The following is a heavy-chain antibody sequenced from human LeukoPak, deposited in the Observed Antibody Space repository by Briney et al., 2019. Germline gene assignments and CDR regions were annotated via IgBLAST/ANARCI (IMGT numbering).Heavy chain of an antibody. D-gene: IGHD6-13*01. Sequence: GGSLRLSCAASGFTFSSYWMSWVRQAPGKGLEWVANIKQDGSEKYYVDSVKGRFTISRDNAKNSLYLQMNSLRAEDTAVYYCARARYSSSWGITSYYFDYWGQGTLVTLSS. J-gene: IGHJ4*02. CDR3: ARARYSSSWGITSYYFDY. CDR2: IKQDGSEK. V-gene: IGHV3-7*04. CDR1: GFTFSSYW.